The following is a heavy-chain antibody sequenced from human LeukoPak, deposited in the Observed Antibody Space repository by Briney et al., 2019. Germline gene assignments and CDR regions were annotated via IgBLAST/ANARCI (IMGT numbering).Heavy chain of an antibody. CDR1: GGSISSYY. CDR2: IYTSGST. J-gene: IGHJ6*03. D-gene: IGHD6-13*01. Sequence: SETVSLTCTVSGGSISSYYWSWIRQPAGKGLEWIGRIYTSGSTNYNPSLKSRVTMSVDTSKNQFSLKLSSVTAADTAVYYCATPAAAAYYYMDVWGKGTTVTVSS. CDR3: ATPAAAAYYYMDV. V-gene: IGHV4-4*07.